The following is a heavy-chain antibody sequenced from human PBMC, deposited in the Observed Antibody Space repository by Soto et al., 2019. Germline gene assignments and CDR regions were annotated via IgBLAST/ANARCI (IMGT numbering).Heavy chain of an antibody. CDR3: ARQTVDIVATTFDY. CDR2: INHSGST. J-gene: IGHJ4*02. Sequence: SETLSLTCAVYGGSFCGYYWSWIRQPPGKGLEWIGEINHSGSTNYNPSLKSRVTISVDTSKNQFSLKLSSVTAADTAVYYCARQTVDIVATTFDYWGQGTLVTVSS. V-gene: IGHV4-34*01. CDR1: GGSFCGYY. D-gene: IGHD5-12*01.